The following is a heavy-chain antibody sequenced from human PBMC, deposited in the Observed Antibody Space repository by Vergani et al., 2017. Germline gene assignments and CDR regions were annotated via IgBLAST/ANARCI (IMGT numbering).Heavy chain of an antibody. D-gene: IGHD1-26*01. CDR3: AKDDSSGSYGY. Sequence: QVQLVESGGGVVQPGRSLRLSCAASGFTFSSYGMHWVRQAPGKGLEWVAVIWYDGSNKYYADSVKGRFTISRDNSKNTLYLQMNSLRAEDTAVYYCAKDDSSGSYGYWGQGTLVTVSS. CDR1: GFTFSSYG. J-gene: IGHJ4*02. V-gene: IGHV3-33*06. CDR2: IWYDGSNK.